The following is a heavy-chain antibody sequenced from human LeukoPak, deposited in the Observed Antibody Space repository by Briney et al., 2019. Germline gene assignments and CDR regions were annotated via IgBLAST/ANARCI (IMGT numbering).Heavy chain of an antibody. CDR1: GFTFSSYA. D-gene: IGHD3-10*01. CDR3: AKGLGYGLGSYYNGGVVDH. V-gene: IGHV3-23*01. J-gene: IGHJ4*02. CDR2: ISGSGGST. Sequence: GGSLRLSCAASGFTFSSYAMSWVRQAPGKGLEWVSAISGSGGSTYYADSVKGRFTISRDNSKNTLYLQMNSLRAEDTAVYYCAKGLGYGLGSYYNGGVVDHWGQGTLVTVSS.